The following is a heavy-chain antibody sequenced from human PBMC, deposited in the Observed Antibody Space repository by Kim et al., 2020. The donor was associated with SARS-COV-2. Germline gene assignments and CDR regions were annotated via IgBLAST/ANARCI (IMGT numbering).Heavy chain of an antibody. D-gene: IGHD6-13*01. J-gene: IGHJ4*02. CDR3: AKTLYKRSWWFDY. CDR1: GFTFSSYG. CDR2: ISYDGSNK. V-gene: IGHV3-30*18. Sequence: GGSLRLSCAASGFTFSSYGMHWVRQAPGKGLEWVAVISYDGSNKYYADSVKGRFTISRDNSKNPLYLQMKSLRAEDTAVYYCAKTLYKRSWWFDYWGQGT.